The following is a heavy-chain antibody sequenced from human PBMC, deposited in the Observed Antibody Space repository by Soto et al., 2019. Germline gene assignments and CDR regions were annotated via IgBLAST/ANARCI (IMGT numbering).Heavy chain of an antibody. Sequence: QITLKESGPTRVRPTQTLTLTCTFSGFSLSTNGVGLGWIRQSPGKALERLALIYWDDDKRYSPSLKSRLTITKDAAKHQGLLTVTSRAPADTATYSCAHRPGPRGNWHRGYVDFWRQDALVTVSS. CDR2: IYWDDDK. CDR1: GFSLSTNGVG. CDR3: AHRPGPRGNWHRGYVDF. J-gene: IGHJ4*02. D-gene: IGHD1-1*01. V-gene: IGHV2-5*02.